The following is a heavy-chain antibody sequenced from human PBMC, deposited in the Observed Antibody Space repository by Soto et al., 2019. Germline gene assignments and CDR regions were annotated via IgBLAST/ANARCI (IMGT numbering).Heavy chain of an antibody. J-gene: IGHJ2*01. Sequence: QVQLAESGGGVVQPGRSLTLSCAASGFTFSSYGMHWVRQAPGKGPEWVAIIWYDGSDKYYVDSVKGRFTISRDNSKNTLYLQMNSLRAEDTAVYYCARDQGWYFDLWGRGTLVTVSS. CDR1: GFTFSSYG. CDR2: IWYDGSDK. CDR3: ARDQGWYFDL. V-gene: IGHV3-33*01.